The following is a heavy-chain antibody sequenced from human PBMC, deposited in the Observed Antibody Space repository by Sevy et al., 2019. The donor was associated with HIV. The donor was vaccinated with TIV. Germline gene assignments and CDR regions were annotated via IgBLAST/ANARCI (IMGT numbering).Heavy chain of an antibody. CDR3: ASVDGYSYGPDY. V-gene: IGHV3-74*01. CDR2: INSDGSST. Sequence: GGSLRLSCAASGFTFSSYWMHWVRQAPGKGLVWVSRINSDGSSTSYADSVKGRFTISRDNAKNTLYLQMNSLRAEDTAVYYCASVDGYSYGPDYWGQGTLVTVSS. J-gene: IGHJ4*02. CDR1: GFTFSSYW. D-gene: IGHD5-18*01.